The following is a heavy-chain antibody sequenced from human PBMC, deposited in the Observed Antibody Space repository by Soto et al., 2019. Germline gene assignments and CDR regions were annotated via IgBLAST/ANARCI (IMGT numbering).Heavy chain of an antibody. V-gene: IGHV3-74*01. CDR3: ARDQTVAGPTTFDY. D-gene: IGHD6-19*01. J-gene: IGHJ4*02. CDR2: IDIAGSTT. Sequence: EVQLVESGGGLVQPGGSLRLSCAASGFTFSSYWMHWVSQTPGKGLVWVSRIDIAGSTTTYADSVKGRFTISRDNAKNTLYLQMNSLRAEDTAGYYCARDQTVAGPTTFDYCGQGTLVTVSS. CDR1: GFTFSSYW.